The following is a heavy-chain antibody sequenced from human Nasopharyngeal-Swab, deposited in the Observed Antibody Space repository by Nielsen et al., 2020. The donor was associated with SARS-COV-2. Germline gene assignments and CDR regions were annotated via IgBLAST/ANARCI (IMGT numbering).Heavy chain of an antibody. J-gene: IGHJ4*02. CDR2: IFSNDEK. D-gene: IGHD3-16*02. V-gene: IGHV2-26*01. CDR3: ARIDYDYVWGSYRYTGGYFDY. Sequence: RQAPGKALEWLAHIFSNDEKSYSTSLKSRLTISKDTSKSQGVLTMTNMDPVDTATYYCARIDYDYVWGSYRYTGGYFDYWGQGTLVTVSS.